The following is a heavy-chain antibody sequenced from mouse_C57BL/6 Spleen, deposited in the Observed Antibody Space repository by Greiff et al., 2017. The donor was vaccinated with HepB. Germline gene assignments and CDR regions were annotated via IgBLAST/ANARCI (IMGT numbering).Heavy chain of an antibody. CDR3: ARWGITTVVASHYYAMDY. J-gene: IGHJ4*01. Sequence: QVQLQQPGAELVKPGASVKMSCKASGYTFTSYWITWVKQRPGHGLEWIGDSYPGSGSTNYNEKFKSKATLTVDTSSSTAYMQLSSLTSEDSAVYYCARWGITTVVASHYYAMDYWGQGTSVTVSS. CDR1: GYTFTSYW. CDR2: SYPGSGST. V-gene: IGHV1-55*01. D-gene: IGHD1-1*01.